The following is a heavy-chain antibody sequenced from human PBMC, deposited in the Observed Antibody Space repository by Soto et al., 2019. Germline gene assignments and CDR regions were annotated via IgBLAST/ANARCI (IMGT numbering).Heavy chain of an antibody. CDR2: ISYSGST. CDR3: ARGGQQMAYYFDS. D-gene: IGHD6-13*01. Sequence: SETLSLTRTVSGGSISTSYWSWILQPPGKGLEYIGYISYSGSTNYNPSLKSRVTISKDTSKNQFSLKLSSVTAADTAFYYCARGGQQMAYYFDSWGQGTLVTLSS. J-gene: IGHJ4*02. V-gene: IGHV4-59*01. CDR1: GGSISTSY.